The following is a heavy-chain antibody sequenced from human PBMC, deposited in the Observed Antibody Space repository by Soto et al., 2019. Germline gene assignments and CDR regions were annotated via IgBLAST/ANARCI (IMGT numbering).Heavy chain of an antibody. V-gene: IGHV2-26*01. D-gene: IGHD5-12*01. Sequence: QVTLKESGPVLVKPTETLTLTCTVSGFSLNNARMGVSWIRQPPGKALEWLAHIFSNDEKSYNTSLRTRITISKDTSKSQVVLTVTNMDPVDTATYYCARILATNYFHYYIDVWGKGTTVTVSS. CDR3: ARILATNYFHYYIDV. J-gene: IGHJ6*03. CDR2: IFSNDEK. CDR1: GFSLNNARMG.